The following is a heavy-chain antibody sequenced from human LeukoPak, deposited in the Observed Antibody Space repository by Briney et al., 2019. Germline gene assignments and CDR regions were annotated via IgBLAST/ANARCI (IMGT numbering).Heavy chain of an antibody. CDR2: INHSGST. V-gene: IGHV4-34*01. CDR1: GGSFSGYY. Sequence: SETLSLTCAVYGGSFSGYYWSWIRQPPGKGLEWIGEINHSGSTNYNPSLKSRVTISVDTSKNQFSLKLSSVTAADTAVYYCARESSRLLWWGDLCRWFDPWGQGTLVTVSS. J-gene: IGHJ5*02. D-gene: IGHD3-10*01. CDR3: ARESSRLLWWGDLCRWFDP.